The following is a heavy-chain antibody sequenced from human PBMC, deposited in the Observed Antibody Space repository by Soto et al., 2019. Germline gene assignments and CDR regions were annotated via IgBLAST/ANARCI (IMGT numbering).Heavy chain of an antibody. J-gene: IGHJ6*02. CDR2: INHSGST. Sequence: SETLSLTCAVYGGSFSGYYWSWIRQPPGKGLEWIGEINHSGSTNYNPSLKSRVTISVDTSKNQFSLKLSSATAADTAVYYCARGRLGVARYYGMDVWGQGTTVTVSS. V-gene: IGHV4-34*01. D-gene: IGHD2-15*01. CDR1: GGSFSGYY. CDR3: ARGRLGVARYYGMDV.